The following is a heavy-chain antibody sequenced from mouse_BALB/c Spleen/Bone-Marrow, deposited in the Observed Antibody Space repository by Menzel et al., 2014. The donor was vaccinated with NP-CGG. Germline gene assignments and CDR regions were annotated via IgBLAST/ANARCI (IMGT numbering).Heavy chain of an antibody. CDR3: ARQLAYAMDY. J-gene: IGHJ4*01. Sequence: EVKLVESGGGLVQPGGSLKLPCAASGFTFSKYTMSWIRQTPEKRLEWVAYISNGGGTTYYPDTVKGRFTISRDNAKNTLYLQMSRLKSEDTAMYYCARQLAYAMDYWGQGTLVTVSS. D-gene: IGHD4-1*01. CDR2: ISNGGGTT. CDR1: GFTFSKYT. V-gene: IGHV5-12-2*01.